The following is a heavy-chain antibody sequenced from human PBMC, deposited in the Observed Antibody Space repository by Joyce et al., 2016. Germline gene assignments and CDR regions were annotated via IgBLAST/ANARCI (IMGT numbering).Heavy chain of an antibody. D-gene: IGHD3-10*01. V-gene: IGHV4-61*01. CDR1: GDSFSDTSYY. Sequence: HLQESGPGLVKPSETLSLTCTISGDSFSDTSYYWSWIRQPPGKGLEWLGVIYNSETTNYDPSLGGRLSISAGAAKKQFSLRLTSVTSADTAVYYCATSLPSRVGGFQFFGLDVWGQGTTVIVS. CDR3: ATSLPSRVGGFQFFGLDV. CDR2: IYNSETT. J-gene: IGHJ6*02.